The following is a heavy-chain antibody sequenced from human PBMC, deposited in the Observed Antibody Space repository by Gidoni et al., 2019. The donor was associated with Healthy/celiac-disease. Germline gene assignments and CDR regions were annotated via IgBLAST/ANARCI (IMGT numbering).Heavy chain of an antibody. Sequence: QVQLQESGPGLVKPSETLSLTCTVSGGSFSSYFWRWIRQPPGKGLEWIGYIYYSGSTNYNPSLKSRVTISVDTSKNQFSLKLSSVTAADTAVYYCARTYYYGSGSYHKHYYYYYGMDVWGQGTTVTVSS. CDR3: ARTYYYGSGSYHKHYYYYYGMDV. CDR2: IYYSGST. V-gene: IGHV4-59*01. CDR1: GGSFSSYF. D-gene: IGHD3-10*01. J-gene: IGHJ6*02.